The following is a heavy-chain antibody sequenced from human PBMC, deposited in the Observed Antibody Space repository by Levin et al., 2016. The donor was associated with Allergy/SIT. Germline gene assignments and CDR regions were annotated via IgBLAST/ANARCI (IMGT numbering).Heavy chain of an antibody. Sequence: PGKGLEWIGEINHSGSTNYNPSLKSRVTISVDTSKNQFSLKLSSVTAADTAVYYCARRGDKVVTRQPIDYWGQGTLVTVSS. J-gene: IGHJ4*02. CDR2: INHSGST. D-gene: IGHD4-23*01. CDR3: ARRGDKVVTRQPIDY. V-gene: IGHV4-34*01.